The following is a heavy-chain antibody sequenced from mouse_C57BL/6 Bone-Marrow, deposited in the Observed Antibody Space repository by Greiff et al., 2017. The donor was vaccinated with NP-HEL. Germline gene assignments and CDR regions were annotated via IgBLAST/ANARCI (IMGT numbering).Heavy chain of an antibody. V-gene: IGHV2-9-1*01. D-gene: IGHD4-1*01. Sequence: VQLQQSGPGLVAPSQSLSITCTVSGFSLTSSAISWVRQPPGKGLAWLGVIWTGGGTNYNSALKSRLSISKDNSKSQVFLKMNSLQTDDTARYYCARRGWDVDYAMDYWGQGTSVTVSS. CDR2: IWTGGGT. CDR3: ARRGWDVDYAMDY. J-gene: IGHJ4*01. CDR1: GFSLTSSA.